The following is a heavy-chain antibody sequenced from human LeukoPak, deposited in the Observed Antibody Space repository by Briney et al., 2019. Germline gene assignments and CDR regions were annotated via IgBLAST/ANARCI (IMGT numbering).Heavy chain of an antibody. D-gene: IGHD3-10*01. CDR3: VRELAGGSFDY. Sequence: ASVKVSCKASGYTFTSCLIHWVRQAPGQGLEWMGLTNPSSGSTIAQKFRGRVTMTKNTSTNTVYMDLSSLGSEDTAVYYCVRELAGGSFDYWGQGSLVTVSS. J-gene: IGHJ4*02. CDR1: GYTFTSCL. V-gene: IGHV1-46*01. CDR2: TNPSSGST.